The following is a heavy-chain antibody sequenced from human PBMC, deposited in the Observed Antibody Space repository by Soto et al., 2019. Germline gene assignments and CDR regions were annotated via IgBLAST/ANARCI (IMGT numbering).Heavy chain of an antibody. CDR2: IRYDGSNK. J-gene: IGHJ5*02. V-gene: IGHV3-33*01. CDR3: ARVAAVAGTFHWFDP. CDR1: GFTFSSYG. Sequence: QVQLVESGGGVVQPGRSLRLSCAASGFTFSSYGMHWVRQAPGKGLEWVAVIRYDGSNKYYADSVKGRFTISRDNSKNALYLQMNSLRAEDTAVYYCARVAAVAGTFHWFDPWGQGTLVTVSS. D-gene: IGHD6-19*01.